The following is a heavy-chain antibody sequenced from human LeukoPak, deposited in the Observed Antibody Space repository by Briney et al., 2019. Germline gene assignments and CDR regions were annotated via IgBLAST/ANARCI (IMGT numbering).Heavy chain of an antibody. J-gene: IGHJ4*02. CDR3: TRVMWDSSGYPIDY. Sequence: GGSLRLSCAASGFTFKSYAMSWVRQAPGKGLEWVSAISGNGGRTYYADSVKGRFTTSRDNSKNTLNLQMHRLRVEDTAVYYCTRVMWDSSGYPIDYWGQGSLVTVSS. CDR2: ISGNGGRT. V-gene: IGHV3-23*01. D-gene: IGHD3-22*01. CDR1: GFTFKSYA.